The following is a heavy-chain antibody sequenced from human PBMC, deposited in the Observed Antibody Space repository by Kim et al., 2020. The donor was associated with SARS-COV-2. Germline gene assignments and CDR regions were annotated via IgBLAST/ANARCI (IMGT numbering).Heavy chain of an antibody. Sequence: SETLSLTCAVYGGSFSGYYWSWIRQPPGKGLEWIGEINHSGSTNYNPSLKSRVTISVDTSKNQFSLKLSSVTAADTAVYYCARVGRGSSYAFDIWGQGTMVTVSS. CDR3: ARVGRGSSYAFDI. V-gene: IGHV4-34*01. CDR1: GGSFSGYY. J-gene: IGHJ3*02. CDR2: INHSGST. D-gene: IGHD3-10*01.